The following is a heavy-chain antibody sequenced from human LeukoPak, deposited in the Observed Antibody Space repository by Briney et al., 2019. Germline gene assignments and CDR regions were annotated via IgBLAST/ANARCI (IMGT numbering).Heavy chain of an antibody. CDR2: IGGSGDRI. D-gene: IGHD2/OR15-2a*01. V-gene: IGHV3-23*01. J-gene: IGHJ4*02. CDR1: GFTFSDYA. Sequence: GGSLRLSCAASGFTFSDYAMSWVRQAPGKGLEWVSVIGGSGDRIYYADSVKGRFTISRDNSKNTLYLQMNSLRAEDTAVYYCAKDPGAFPYFFDSWGQGTLVTVSS. CDR3: AKDPGAFPYFFDS.